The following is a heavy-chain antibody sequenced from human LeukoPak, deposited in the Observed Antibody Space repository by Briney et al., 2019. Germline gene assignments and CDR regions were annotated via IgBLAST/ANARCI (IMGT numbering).Heavy chain of an antibody. V-gene: IGHV4-31*03. Sequence: SETLSLTCTVSGGSVTSGGHYWSWIRQYPGRGLDWLGNIYHSGSTYYNPSLKSRVTISVDTSTNQFSLKLSSVSATNTAVYYCARVGFAEATFAFDIWGQGTLVTVSS. CDR3: ARVGFAEATFAFDI. CDR2: IYHSGST. CDR1: GGSVTSGGHY. D-gene: IGHD3-10*01. J-gene: IGHJ3*02.